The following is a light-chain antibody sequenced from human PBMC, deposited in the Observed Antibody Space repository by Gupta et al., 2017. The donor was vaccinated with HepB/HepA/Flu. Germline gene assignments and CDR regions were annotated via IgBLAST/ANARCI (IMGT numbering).Light chain of an antibody. V-gene: IGLV2-14*03. CDR2: DVT. J-gene: IGLJ1*01. Sequence: QSPLPQPSSLSGSPGHSDTISRPGTSSDVGGYNYVPWYQQHPGRAPKLLICDVTNRPSGVSNRFSGSKSGNTASLTISGLQAEDEADYYCSSYTTTNNPVFGTGTRVTVL. CDR1: SSDVGGYNY. CDR3: SSYTTTNNPV.